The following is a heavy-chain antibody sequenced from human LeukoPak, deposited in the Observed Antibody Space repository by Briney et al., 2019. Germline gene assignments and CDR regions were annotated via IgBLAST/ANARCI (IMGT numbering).Heavy chain of an antibody. J-gene: IGHJ4*02. Sequence: PSETLSLTCTVSGGSISSYYWSWIRQPPPKGMEWIGRIYTSGSTNYNPSLKSRVTISVDTSKNQFSLKLSSVTAADTAVYYCARDLYSSPFDYWGQGTLVTVSS. V-gene: IGHV4-4*07. CDR3: ARDLYSSPFDY. CDR1: GGSISSYY. CDR2: IYTSGST. D-gene: IGHD6-13*01.